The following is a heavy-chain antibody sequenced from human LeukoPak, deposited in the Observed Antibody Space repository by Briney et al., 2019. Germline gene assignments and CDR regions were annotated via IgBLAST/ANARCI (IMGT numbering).Heavy chain of an antibody. Sequence: GASVKVSCKASGGTFSSYAISWVRQAPGQGLEWMGGIIPIFGTANYAQNFQGRVPLTRDTSTSTVYMELSSLRSEDTAIYYCARIRDGYNDAYDIWGQGTVVTVPS. CDR2: IIPIFGTA. J-gene: IGHJ3*02. V-gene: IGHV1-69*05. D-gene: IGHD5-24*01. CDR1: GGTFSSYA. CDR3: ARIRDGYNDAYDI.